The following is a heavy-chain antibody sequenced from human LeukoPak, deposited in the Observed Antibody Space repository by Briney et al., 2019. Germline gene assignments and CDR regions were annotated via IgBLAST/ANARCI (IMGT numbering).Heavy chain of an antibody. CDR2: ISSDGSTK. CDR1: GFTFSSYA. D-gene: IGHD3-3*02. CDR3: ARVSIFGVVIPPDF. Sequence: PGRSLRLSCAASGFTFSSYAMHWVRQAPGKGLEWVAVISSDGSTKYYADSVKGRFTISRDNSKNTLFLQMNSLRAEDTAVYYCARVSIFGVVIPPDFWGQGTLVIVSS. V-gene: IGHV3-30*01. J-gene: IGHJ4*02.